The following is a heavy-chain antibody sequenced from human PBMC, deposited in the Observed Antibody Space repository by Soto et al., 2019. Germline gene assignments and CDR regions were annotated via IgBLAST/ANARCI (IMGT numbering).Heavy chain of an antibody. CDR2: IYYSGST. CDR3: AGALVVAASYAFDI. D-gene: IGHD2-15*01. V-gene: IGHV4-39*02. J-gene: IGHJ3*02. CDR1: NDSISSSTSY. Sequence: QLQLQESGPGLVKPSETLSLTGTVSNDSISSSTSYWSWIRQPPVKGLDWIGIIYYSGSTYYSPSPKTRVSLSADTSKSQCSLMLSSVTAAATAVYYCAGALVVAASYAFDIWGPGTMVTVSS.